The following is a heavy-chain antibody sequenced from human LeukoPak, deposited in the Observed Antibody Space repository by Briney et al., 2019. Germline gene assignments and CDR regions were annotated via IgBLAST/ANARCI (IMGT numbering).Heavy chain of an antibody. CDR3: AKDSSSGGWFDP. J-gene: IGHJ5*02. Sequence: GGSLRLSCAASGFTFSSYAMSWVRQAPGKGLEWVSAISGSGGSTYYADSVKGRFTISRDNSKNTLYLQMNSLRAEDTPVYYCAKDSSSGGWFDPWGQGTLVTVSS. V-gene: IGHV3-23*01. D-gene: IGHD6-13*01. CDR2: ISGSGGST. CDR1: GFTFSSYA.